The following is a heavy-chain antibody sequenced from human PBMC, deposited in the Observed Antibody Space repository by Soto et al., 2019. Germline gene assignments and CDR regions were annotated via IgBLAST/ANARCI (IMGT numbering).Heavy chain of an antibody. CDR1: GVTVSSNY. V-gene: IGHV3-66*04. D-gene: IGHD5-18*01. CDR2: IYSGGST. Sequence: EVQLVESGGGLVQPGGSLSLSCAASGVTVSSNYMSWVRQAPGKGLEWVSVIYSGGSTYYADSVKGRFTISRDNSKNTLYLQVNSLRAEDTAVYYCARHGYNYGGGYFDYWGQGTLVTVSS. J-gene: IGHJ4*02. CDR3: ARHGYNYGGGYFDY.